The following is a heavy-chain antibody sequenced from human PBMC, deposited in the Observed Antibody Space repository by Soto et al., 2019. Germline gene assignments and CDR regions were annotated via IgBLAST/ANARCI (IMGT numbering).Heavy chain of an antibody. CDR1: VFTFISYS. CDR2: ISSSSSYI. V-gene: IGHV3-21*01. CDR3: ARDAGYYDSRGYFRSDGFDI. D-gene: IGHD3-22*01. Sequence: PGWSLRLSCASSVFTFISYSMSWVRQAPGKGLEWVSSISSSSSYIHYADSLKGRFTISRDNAKNSLYLQMSSLRPEDTAVYYCARDAGYYDSRGYFRSDGFDIWGQGTMVTVSS. J-gene: IGHJ3*02.